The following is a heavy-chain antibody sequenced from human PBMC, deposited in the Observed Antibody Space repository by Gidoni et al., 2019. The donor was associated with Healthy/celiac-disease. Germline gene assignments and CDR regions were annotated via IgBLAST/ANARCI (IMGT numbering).Heavy chain of an antibody. CDR2: MKRKTVGGRT. CDR1: GFPFSNAW. CDR3: TTDPDCSSTSCYIRDWFDP. Sequence: EVQLVESGGGLVKPGGSVRLSCAASGFPFSNAWMSWVRQAPGKGLEWVSSMKRKTVGGRTGYAAPGKVRCTISRDESKNTLYLQMNRLKTEYTAMYYCTTDPDCSSTSCYIRDWFDPWGQGTLVTVSS. J-gene: IGHJ5*02. D-gene: IGHD2-2*02. V-gene: IGHV3-15*01.